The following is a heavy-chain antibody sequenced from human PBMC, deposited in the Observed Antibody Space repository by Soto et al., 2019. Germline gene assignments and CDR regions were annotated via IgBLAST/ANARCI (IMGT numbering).Heavy chain of an antibody. J-gene: IGHJ5*02. Sequence: VQLVESGGGLVQPGGSLRLSCAASGFTFSSYWMHWVRQAPGKGLVWVSRINSDGSSTSYADSVKGRFTISRDNAKNTLYLQMNSLRAEDTAVYYCARDYDFWSGYYTMWFDPWGQGTLVTVSS. D-gene: IGHD3-3*01. CDR2: INSDGSST. CDR3: ARDYDFWSGYYTMWFDP. V-gene: IGHV3-74*01. CDR1: GFTFSSYW.